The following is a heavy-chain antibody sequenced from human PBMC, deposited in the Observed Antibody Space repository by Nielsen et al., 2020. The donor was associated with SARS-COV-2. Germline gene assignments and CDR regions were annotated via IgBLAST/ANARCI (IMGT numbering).Heavy chain of an antibody. CDR1: GYTFTSYA. CDR3: ARVGTTTYYYGMDV. Sequence: SVKVSCKASGYTFTSYAISWVRQAPGQGLEWMGGIIPIFGTANYAQKFQGRVTITADESTSTAYMELSSLRSEDTAVYYCARVGTTTYYYGMDVWGQGTTVTVSS. CDR2: IIPIFGTA. V-gene: IGHV1-69*13. D-gene: IGHD1-1*01. J-gene: IGHJ6*02.